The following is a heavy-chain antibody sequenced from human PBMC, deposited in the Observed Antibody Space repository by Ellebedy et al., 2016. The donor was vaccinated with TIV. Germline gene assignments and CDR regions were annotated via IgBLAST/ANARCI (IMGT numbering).Heavy chain of an antibody. J-gene: IGHJ4*02. CDR1: GGSVSSTSDY. Sequence: SETLSLXCTISGGSVSSTSDYWSWIRQPPGKGLEWIGYIYYTGSTNYNPSLQSRLTISLDTSMNQFSLRLTSVTAADTAVYYCARESSGTTHWGQGTLVTVSS. V-gene: IGHV4-61*01. D-gene: IGHD3-10*01. CDR2: IYYTGST. CDR3: ARESSGTTH.